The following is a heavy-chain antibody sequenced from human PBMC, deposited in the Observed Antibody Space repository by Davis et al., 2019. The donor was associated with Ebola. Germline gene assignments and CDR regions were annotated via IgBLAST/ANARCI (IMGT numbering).Heavy chain of an antibody. V-gene: IGHV3-23*01. CDR2: ISGSGGST. CDR1: GFTFSSYA. Sequence: GGSLRLSCATSGFTFSSYAMNWVRQAPGKGLEWVSAISGSGGSTYYADSVKGRFTISRDNSKNTLYLQMNSLRAEDTAVYYCARGYGSGSYYNGLFDYWGQGTLVTVSS. J-gene: IGHJ4*02. CDR3: ARGYGSGSYYNGLFDY. D-gene: IGHD3-10*01.